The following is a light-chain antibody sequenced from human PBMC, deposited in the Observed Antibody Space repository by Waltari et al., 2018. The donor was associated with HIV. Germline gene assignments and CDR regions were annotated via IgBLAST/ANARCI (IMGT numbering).Light chain of an antibody. CDR3: CAYTMSGTLV. J-gene: IGLJ3*02. V-gene: IGLV2-14*03. CDR1: SRDLGMYEL. CDR2: GVT. Sequence: QSALTQPASVSGSPGQTITIPCSGTSRDLGMYELFSWVRQEAGKAPQLLIYGVTNRPSHISNRFSGSKSRTTAALTISALQSEDEGDYYCCAYTMSGTLVFGGGTKLTVL.